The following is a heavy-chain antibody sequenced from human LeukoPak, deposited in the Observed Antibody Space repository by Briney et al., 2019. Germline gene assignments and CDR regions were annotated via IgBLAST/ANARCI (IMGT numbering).Heavy chain of an antibody. CDR3: ARQDRYRYYYDSSGHISH. CDR1: GFTFSNYG. CDR2: IYSGGST. V-gene: IGHV3-NL1*01. Sequence: QPGGSLRLSCAASGFTFSNYGMHWVRQAPGKGLQWVSVIYSGGSTYYADSVKGRFTISRDNSKNTLYLQMSSLRAEDTAVYYCARQDRYRYYYDSSGHISHWGQGTLVTVSS. J-gene: IGHJ1*01. D-gene: IGHD3-22*01.